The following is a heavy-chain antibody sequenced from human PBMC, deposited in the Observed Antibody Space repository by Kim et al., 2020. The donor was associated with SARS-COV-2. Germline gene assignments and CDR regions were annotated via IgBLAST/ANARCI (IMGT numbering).Heavy chain of an antibody. CDR3: ARADLPDYGDYYYYGMHL. D-gene: IGHD4-17*01. J-gene: IGHJ6*02. Sequence: SETLSLTCTVSGGSISSGDYYWSWIRQPPGKGLEWIGYIYYSGSTYSNPSLNSRVTISVDTSTNQFSLKLSSVTAADTAVYYCARADLPDYGDYYYYGMHLWIQRTTITVSS. CDR1: GGSISSGDYY. CDR2: IYYSGST. V-gene: IGHV4-30-4*01.